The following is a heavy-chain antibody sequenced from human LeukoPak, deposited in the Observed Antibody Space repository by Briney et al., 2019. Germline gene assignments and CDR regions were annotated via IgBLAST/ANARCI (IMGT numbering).Heavy chain of an antibody. CDR3: AKHGAGGSTHFDY. CDR2: IYNSGST. Sequence: LRLSCAASGFTFSDYYMSWIRQAPGKGLEWIGYIYNSGSTSYNPSLKSRVTISVDTSKNQFSLRLSSVTAADTAVYYCAKHGAGGSTHFDYWGQGTLVTVSS. V-gene: IGHV4-59*08. CDR1: GFTFSDYY. D-gene: IGHD5/OR15-5a*01. J-gene: IGHJ4*02.